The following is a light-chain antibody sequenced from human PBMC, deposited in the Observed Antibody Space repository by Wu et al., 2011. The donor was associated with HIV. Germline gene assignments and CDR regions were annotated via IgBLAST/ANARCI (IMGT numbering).Light chain of an antibody. V-gene: IGKV3-20*01. J-gene: IGKJ5*01. CDR1: QSLRANY. CDR3: QQYGSSPPVT. Sequence: SPGDRATLSCRASQSLRANYVAWYQQKPGQAPRLLIFETTRRETGIPDRFSGSESGTDFTLTIRRLEPEDFAVYYCQQYGSSPPVTFGQGTRLEIK. CDR2: ETT.